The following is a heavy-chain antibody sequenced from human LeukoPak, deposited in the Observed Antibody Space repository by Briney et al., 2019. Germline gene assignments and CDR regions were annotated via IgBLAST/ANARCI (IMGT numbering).Heavy chain of an antibody. D-gene: IGHD3-22*01. CDR3: ARDYYDSSGPHDAFDI. CDR1: GFTFSSYG. V-gene: IGHV3-33*01. J-gene: IGHJ3*02. CDR2: IWYDGSNK. Sequence: PGGSLRLSCAASGFTFSSYGMHWVRQAPGKGLEWVAVIWYDGSNKYYADSVKGRFTISRDNSKNTLYLQMNSLRAEDTAVYYCARDYYDSSGPHDAFDIWGQGTMVTVSS.